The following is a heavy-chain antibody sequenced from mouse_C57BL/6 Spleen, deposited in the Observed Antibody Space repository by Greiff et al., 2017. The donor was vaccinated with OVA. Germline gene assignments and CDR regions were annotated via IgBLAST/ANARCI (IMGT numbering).Heavy chain of an antibody. CDR2: INPSSGYT. CDR3: ARDPFYGNYGG. J-gene: IGHJ2*01. D-gene: IGHD2-1*01. V-gene: IGHV1-4*01. CDR1: GYTFTSYT. Sequence: QVQLQQSGAELARPGASVKMSCKASGYTFTSYTMHWVKQRPGQGLEWIGYINPSSGYTKYNQKFKDKATLTADKSSSTAYMQLSSLTSEDSAVYYCARDPFYGNYGGWGQGTTLTVSS.